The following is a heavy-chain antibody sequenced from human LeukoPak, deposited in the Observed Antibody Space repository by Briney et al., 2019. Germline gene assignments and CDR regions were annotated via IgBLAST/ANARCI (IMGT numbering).Heavy chain of an antibody. D-gene: IGHD6-13*01. CDR1: GGSISSYY. CDR3: ARSAFFVTAPGLYYFDY. J-gene: IGHJ4*02. V-gene: IGHV4-4*07. Sequence: SETLSLTCTVSGGSISSYYWSWIRQPAGKGLEWIGHIYNSGSTNYNPSLKGRVTMSVATSKNQFSLHLSSVTAADTAVYYCARSAFFVTAPGLYYFDYWGQGTLVAASS. CDR2: IYNSGST.